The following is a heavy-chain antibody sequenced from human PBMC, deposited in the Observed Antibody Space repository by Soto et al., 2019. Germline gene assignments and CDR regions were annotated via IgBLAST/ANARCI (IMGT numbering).Heavy chain of an antibody. J-gene: IGHJ6*02. V-gene: IGHV1-69*06. Sequence: ASVKVSCKASGGTFSSYAISWVRQAPGQGLEWMGGIIPIFGTANYAQKFQGRVTITADKSTSTAYMELSSLRSEGTAVYYCARGSDPYYYYGMDVWGQGXTVTVYS. CDR2: IIPIFGTA. CDR1: GGTFSSYA. D-gene: IGHD2-15*01. CDR3: ARGSDPYYYYGMDV.